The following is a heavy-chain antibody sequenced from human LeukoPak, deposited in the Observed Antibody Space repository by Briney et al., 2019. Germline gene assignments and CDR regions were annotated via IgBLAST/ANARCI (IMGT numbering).Heavy chain of an antibody. D-gene: IGHD3-22*01. V-gene: IGHV3-43*02. Sequence: GGSLRLSCAAPGFIFDNYAIHWVRQAPGKGLEWVSLISGDGGSTFYADSVRGRFTISRDNAKNSLYLQMNSLRAEDTAVYYCAREPYYYDSSGYLDFWGQGTLVTVSS. J-gene: IGHJ4*02. CDR3: AREPYYYDSSGYLDF. CDR2: ISGDGGST. CDR1: GFIFDNYA.